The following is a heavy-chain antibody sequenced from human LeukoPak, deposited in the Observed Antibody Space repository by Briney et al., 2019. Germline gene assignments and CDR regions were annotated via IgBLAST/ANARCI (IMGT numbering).Heavy chain of an antibody. CDR2: INSDGSST. Sequence: GSLRLSCAASGFTFSSYWMHWVRQAPGKGLVWVSRINSDGSSTNYADSVKGRFTISRDNAQNTLYLQMNSLGAEDTAVYFCAREDRTTVTNPVDFWGQGTLVTVSS. CDR3: AREDRTTVTNPVDF. V-gene: IGHV3-74*01. D-gene: IGHD4-17*01. CDR1: GFTFSSYW. J-gene: IGHJ4*02.